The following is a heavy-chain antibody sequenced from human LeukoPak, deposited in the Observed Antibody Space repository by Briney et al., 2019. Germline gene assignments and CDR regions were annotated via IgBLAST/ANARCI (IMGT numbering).Heavy chain of an antibody. CDR1: GFTFSDYW. V-gene: IGHV3-74*01. Sequence: GGSLRLSCATSGFTFSDYWLLWVRQDPGKGLVWVSRINSDGSSTNYADSVKGRFTISRDNAKNTLYPQMNSLRAEDTAVYYCGRGYYYYYMDVWGKGTTVTVSS. J-gene: IGHJ6*03. CDR2: INSDGSST. CDR3: GRGYYYYYMDV.